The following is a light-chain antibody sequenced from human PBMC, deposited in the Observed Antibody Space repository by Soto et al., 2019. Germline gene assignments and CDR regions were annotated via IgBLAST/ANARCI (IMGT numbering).Light chain of an antibody. Sequence: QSVLTQPASVSGSPGQSITISCTGTSSDVGGYNYVSWYQQHPGKAPKLMINDVSNRPSGVSNRFSGSKSGNTASLTISGLQAEDEADYYCSSYTSSSRGVFGGGTKLTVL. CDR1: SSDVGGYNY. V-gene: IGLV2-14*01. CDR2: DVS. CDR3: SSYTSSSRGV. J-gene: IGLJ2*01.